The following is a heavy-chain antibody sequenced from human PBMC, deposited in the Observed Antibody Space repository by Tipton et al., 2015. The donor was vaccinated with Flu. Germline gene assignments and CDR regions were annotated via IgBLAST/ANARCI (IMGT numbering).Heavy chain of an antibody. J-gene: IGHJ4*02. V-gene: IGHV4-4*07. Sequence: TLSLTCTVSGGSISSYYWSWIRQPAGKGLEWIGRIYTSGSTNYNPSLKSRVTMSVDTSKNQFSLKLSSVTAADTAVYYCARGNYYYGSGSYYNADYYFDYWGQGTLVTVSS. CDR3: ARGNYYYGSGSYYNADYYFDY. CDR2: IYTSGST. CDR1: GGSISSYY. D-gene: IGHD3-10*01.